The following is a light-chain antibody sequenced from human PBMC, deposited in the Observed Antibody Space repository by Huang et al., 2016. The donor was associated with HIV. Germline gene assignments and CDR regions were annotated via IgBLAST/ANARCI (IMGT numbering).Light chain of an antibody. CDR2: DAS. J-gene: IGKJ2*01. Sequence: EIVLTQSPATLSLSPGERATLSCRASQSVSSYLAWYQQKPGQAARLLIYDASNRATGIPARFSGSGSGTDFTLTISSLGPEDFAVYDCQQRGNWPPGYTFGQGTKLEIK. CDR3: QQRGNWPPGYT. CDR1: QSVSSY. V-gene: IGKV3-11*01.